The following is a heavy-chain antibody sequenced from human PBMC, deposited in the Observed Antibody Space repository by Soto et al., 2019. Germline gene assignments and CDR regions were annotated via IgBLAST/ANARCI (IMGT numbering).Heavy chain of an antibody. D-gene: IGHD1-1*01. CDR3: TRPLPTTGDRPYYGLDV. Sequence: PGGSLRLSCAASGFIFSNYVMNWVRQAPGKGLEWVSIIKAEGVHTNYADSVRGRFTISRDNSKNTLYLQMNSLRAEDTAIYHCTRPLPTTGDRPYYGLDVWGQGTTVTVSS. J-gene: IGHJ6*02. CDR1: GFIFSNYV. V-gene: IGHV3-23*01. CDR2: IKAEGVHT.